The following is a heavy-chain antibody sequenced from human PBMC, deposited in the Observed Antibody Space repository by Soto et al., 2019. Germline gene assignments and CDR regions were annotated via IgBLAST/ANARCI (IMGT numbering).Heavy chain of an antibody. J-gene: IGHJ4*02. V-gene: IGHV3-53*01. CDR3: AIATVGASEFGFDS. D-gene: IGHD1-26*01. Sequence: EVKLVESGGGLVQPGGSLRLSCAASGFTVSDYYMTWVRQAPGKGLEWVSLLYSGGSTIYADSVKGRVTISRDSSKNTLYLQMNRLRVEDTAVYYCAIATVGASEFGFDSWGQGTLVNVSS. CDR1: GFTVSDYY. CDR2: LYSGGST.